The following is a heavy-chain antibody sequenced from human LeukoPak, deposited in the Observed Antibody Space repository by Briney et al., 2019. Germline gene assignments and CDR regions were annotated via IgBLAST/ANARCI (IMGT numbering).Heavy chain of an antibody. J-gene: IGHJ5*01. CDR3: ARDENWNDDGGKGYNWFDS. CDR2: ISAYNGNT. CDR1: GYTFTSYG. Sequence: GASVKVSCKASGYTFTSYGISWVRQAPGQGLEWMGWISAYNGNTNYAQKFQGRATMTTDTSTSTAYMELRSLRSDDTAVYYCARDENWNDDGGKGYNWFDSWGQGTLVTVSS. D-gene: IGHD1-1*01. V-gene: IGHV1-18*01.